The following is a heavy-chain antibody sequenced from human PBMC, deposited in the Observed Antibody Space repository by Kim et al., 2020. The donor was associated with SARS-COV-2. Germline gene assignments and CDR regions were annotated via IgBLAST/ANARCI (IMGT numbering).Heavy chain of an antibody. J-gene: IGHJ4*02. CDR3: VKAGVTELRWVRQDY. Sequence: GGSLRLSCSASGFTFSSYAMHWVRQAPGKGLEYVSAISSNGGSTYYADSVKGRFTISRDNSKNTLYLQMSSLRAEDTAVYYCVKAGVTELRWVRQDYWGQGTLVTVSS. D-gene: IGHD4-17*01. CDR2: ISSNGGST. V-gene: IGHV3-64D*09. CDR1: GFTFSSYA.